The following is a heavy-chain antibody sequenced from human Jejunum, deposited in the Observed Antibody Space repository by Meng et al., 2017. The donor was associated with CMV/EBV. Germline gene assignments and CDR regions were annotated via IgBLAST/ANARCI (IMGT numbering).Heavy chain of an antibody. V-gene: IGHV1-69*10. CDR1: GGTFSSYA. CDR2: IIPILGIA. Sequence: QVQLGQAGAEVKKAGYSVKVSCKASGGTFSSYAISWVRQAPGQGLEWMGGIIPILGIANYAQKFQGRVTITADKSTSTAYMELSSLRSEDTAVYYCARGGLTGIFDYWGQGTLVTVSS. D-gene: IGHD6-13*01. J-gene: IGHJ4*02. CDR3: ARGGLTGIFDY.